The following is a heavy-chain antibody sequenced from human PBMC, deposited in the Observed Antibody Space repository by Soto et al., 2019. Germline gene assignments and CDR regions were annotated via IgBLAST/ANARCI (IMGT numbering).Heavy chain of an antibody. CDR3: ARKFRGVIYAFVI. Sequence: QVQLQESGPGLVKPSETLSLTCTVSGGSISSYYWSWIRQPPGKGLEWIGYIYYSGSTNYNPSLKSRVTISVETSKNQFSLKLSSVTAADTAVYYCARKFRGVIYAFVIWGQGTMVTVSS. J-gene: IGHJ3*02. CDR1: GGSISSYY. D-gene: IGHD3-16*02. CDR2: IYYSGST. V-gene: IGHV4-59*01.